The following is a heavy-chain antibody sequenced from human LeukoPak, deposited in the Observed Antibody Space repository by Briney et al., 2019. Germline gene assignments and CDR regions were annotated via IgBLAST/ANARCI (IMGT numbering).Heavy chain of an antibody. J-gene: IGHJ4*02. CDR2: IHYSGST. CDR1: GGSISSSTYY. Sequence: PSETLSLTCTVSGGSISSSTYYWGWIRQPPGKGLEWIGTIHYSGSTYYNPSLKSRVTISGDTSKNQFSLKLSSVTAADTAVYYCARDSYYYDSSGSKPLDYWGQGTLVTVSS. CDR3: ARDSYYYDSSGSKPLDY. V-gene: IGHV4-39*07. D-gene: IGHD3-22*01.